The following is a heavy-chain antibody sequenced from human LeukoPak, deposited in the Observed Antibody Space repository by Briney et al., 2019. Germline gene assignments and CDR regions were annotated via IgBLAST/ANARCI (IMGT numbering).Heavy chain of an antibody. V-gene: IGHV4-34*01. Sequence: SETLSLTCAVYGGSFSGYYWSWIRQPPGKGLEWIGEINHSGSTNYNPSLKSRVTISVDTSKNQFSLKLSSVAAADTAVYYCARRVGATEVVDYWGQGTLVTVSS. J-gene: IGHJ4*02. CDR3: ARRVGATEVVDY. CDR1: GGSFSGYY. CDR2: INHSGST. D-gene: IGHD1-26*01.